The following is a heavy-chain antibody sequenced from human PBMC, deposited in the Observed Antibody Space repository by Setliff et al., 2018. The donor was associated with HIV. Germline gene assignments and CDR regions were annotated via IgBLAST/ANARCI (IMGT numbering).Heavy chain of an antibody. D-gene: IGHD4-17*01. Sequence: GGSLRLSCAASGFTFSSFAMTWVRQAPGEGLEWVSLVFRDDNTYNADSVKGRFIISRDNAKNSLFLQMNSLRAEDTAVYYCARLREGYFDLWGRGTLVTVSS. CDR1: GFTFSSFA. J-gene: IGHJ2*01. CDR2: VFRDDNT. CDR3: ARLREGYFDL. V-gene: IGHV3-21*01.